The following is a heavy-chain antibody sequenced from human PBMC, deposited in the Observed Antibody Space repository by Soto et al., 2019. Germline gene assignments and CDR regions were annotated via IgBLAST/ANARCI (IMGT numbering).Heavy chain of an antibody. V-gene: IGHV1-69*05. CDR1: GGTFSTSA. Sequence: QVQLVQSGAEVKKPGSSVKVSCKASGGTFSTSAISWVRQAPGQGLEWVGGIMPVFPTPDYAQNFQGRVTLTPDXXTTTAYLELTSLRADDTAVYYCARDKARLQLGGNYYYILDVWGQGTAITVSS. CDR3: ARDKARLQLGGNYYYILDV. D-gene: IGHD1-1*01. CDR2: IMPVFPTP. J-gene: IGHJ6*02.